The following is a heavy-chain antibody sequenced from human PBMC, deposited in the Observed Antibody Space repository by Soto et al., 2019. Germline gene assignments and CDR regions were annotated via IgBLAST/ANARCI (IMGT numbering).Heavy chain of an antibody. CDR1: GYTFTSYD. Sequence: QVQLVQSGAEVKKPGASVKVSCKASGYTFTSYDINWVRQATGQGLEWMGWMNPNSGNTGYAQKFQGRVTMTRNTSISTGYMELSSLRSEDTAVYYCARLNYSYYYMDVWGKGTTVTVSS. CDR2: MNPNSGNT. CDR3: ARLNYSYYYMDV. J-gene: IGHJ6*03. V-gene: IGHV1-8*01.